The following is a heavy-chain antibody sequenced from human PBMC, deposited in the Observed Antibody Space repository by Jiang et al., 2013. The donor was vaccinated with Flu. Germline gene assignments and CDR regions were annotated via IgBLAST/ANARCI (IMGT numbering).Heavy chain of an antibody. CDR3: ARESWTIGGLSSIDY. V-gene: IGHV4-59*01. CDR2: IYHTGST. Sequence: LLKPSETLSLTCTVSGDSISSNYWSWIRQSPGQGLEWIGYIYHTGSTNYNPSLKSRVTMSVDTSKNQVSLKLRSVTAADTAVYYCARESWTIGGLSSIDYWGQGTLVTVSS. D-gene: IGHD3-16*01. J-gene: IGHJ4*02. CDR1: GDSISSNY.